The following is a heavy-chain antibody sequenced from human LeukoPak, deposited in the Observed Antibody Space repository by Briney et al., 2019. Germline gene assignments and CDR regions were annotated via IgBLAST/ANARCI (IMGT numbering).Heavy chain of an antibody. CDR2: IRSKAYGGTA. CDR3: TRVGYSSSWYSVY. J-gene: IGHJ4*02. D-gene: IGHD6-13*01. V-gene: IGHV3-49*03. CDR1: GFIFGDYS. Sequence: PGGSLRLSCTASGFIFGDYSMKWLRQAPGKGMEGVGFIRSKAYGGTAEYAASVKGRFTISRDDSKSIAYLQMNSLKTEDTAVYYCTRVGYSSSWYSVYWGQGTLVTVSS.